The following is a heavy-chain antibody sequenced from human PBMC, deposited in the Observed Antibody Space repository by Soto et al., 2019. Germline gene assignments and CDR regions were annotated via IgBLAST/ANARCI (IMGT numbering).Heavy chain of an antibody. CDR2: ISYGGNNK. V-gene: IGHV3-30-3*01. D-gene: IGHD6-13*01. CDR1: GFTFSTSA. J-gene: IGHJ4*02. CDR3: AREEFEAGRGNFGC. Sequence: QVQVVESGGGVVQPGGSLRLSCAASGFTFSTSAMHWVRQAPGKGLEWMAMISYGGNNKYYADSVKGRFTISRDISESTLYLQMNSLRTEDTAVYYCAREEFEAGRGNFGCWGQGTLVSVSS.